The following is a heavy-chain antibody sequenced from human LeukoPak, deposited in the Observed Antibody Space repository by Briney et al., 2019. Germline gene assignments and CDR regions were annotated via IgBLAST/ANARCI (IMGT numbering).Heavy chain of an antibody. Sequence: SETLSLTCAVSGGSIGSYYWSWLRQPPGRGLEWIGYIYYSGTTNYNPSLKSRVTISVDTSKNQFSLKLTSVTAADKVIYYCAREDPQTTVPEGLDVWGQGTTVTVSS. J-gene: IGHJ6*02. D-gene: IGHD4-17*01. CDR2: IYYSGTT. V-gene: IGHV4-59*01. CDR3: AREDPQTTVPEGLDV. CDR1: GGSIGSYY.